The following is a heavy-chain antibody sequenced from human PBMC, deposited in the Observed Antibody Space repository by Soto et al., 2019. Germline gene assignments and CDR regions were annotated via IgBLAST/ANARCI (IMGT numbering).Heavy chain of an antibody. D-gene: IGHD4-4*01. V-gene: IGHV3-23*01. Sequence: PGGSLRLSCAASGFTFSSYAMSWVRQAPGKGLEWVSAISGSGGSTYYADSVKGRFTISRDNSKNTLYLQMNSLRAEDTAVYYCANEATVTPDAQYYFDYWGQGTLVTVSS. J-gene: IGHJ4*02. CDR3: ANEATVTPDAQYYFDY. CDR2: ISGSGGST. CDR1: GFTFSSYA.